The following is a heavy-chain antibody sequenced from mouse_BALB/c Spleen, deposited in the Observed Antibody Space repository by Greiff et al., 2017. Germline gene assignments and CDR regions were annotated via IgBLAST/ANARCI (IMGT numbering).Heavy chain of an antibody. CDR3: ARSPHYEDAMDY. V-gene: IGHV5-17*02. CDR2: ISSGSSTI. J-gene: IGHJ4*01. Sequence: EVKLVESGGGLVQPGGSRKLSCAASGFTFSSFGMHWVRQAPEKGLEWVAYISSGSSTIYYADTVKGRFTISRDNPKNTLFLQMTSLRSEDTAMYYCARSPHYEDAMDYGGQGTSVTVSS. D-gene: IGHD1-2*01. CDR1: GFTFSSFG.